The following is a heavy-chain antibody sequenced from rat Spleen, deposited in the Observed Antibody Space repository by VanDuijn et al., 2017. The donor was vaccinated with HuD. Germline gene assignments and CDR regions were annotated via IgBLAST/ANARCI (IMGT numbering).Heavy chain of an antibody. Sequence: EVQLVESDGGLVQPGRSLKLSCAASGFTFSDYYMAWVRQAPTKGLEWVASISTAGGNTYYRDSVKGRFTISRDNAKSTLHLQMDTLRSDDTATYYCARHYGGYSEYVMDAWGQGASVTVSS. D-gene: IGHD1-11*01. J-gene: IGHJ4*01. CDR1: GFTFSDYY. CDR3: ARHYGGYSEYVMDA. V-gene: IGHV5-25*01. CDR2: ISTAGGNT.